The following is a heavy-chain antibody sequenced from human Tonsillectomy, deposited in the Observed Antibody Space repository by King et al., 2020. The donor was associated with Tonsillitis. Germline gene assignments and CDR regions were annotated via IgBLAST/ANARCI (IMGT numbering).Heavy chain of an antibody. J-gene: IGHJ6*02. CDR3: ASGAAYYYYGMDV. D-gene: IGHD1-26*01. CDR1: GFTVSNNY. CDR2: IYNGGST. Sequence: QLVQSGGGLVQPGGSLRLSCAASGFTVSNNYMSWVRQAPGKGLEWDSVIYNGGSTYYADSVKGRFTISRHNSKNTLYLQMNSLRAEDTAVYYCASGAAYYYYGMDVWGQGTTVTVSS. V-gene: IGHV3-53*04.